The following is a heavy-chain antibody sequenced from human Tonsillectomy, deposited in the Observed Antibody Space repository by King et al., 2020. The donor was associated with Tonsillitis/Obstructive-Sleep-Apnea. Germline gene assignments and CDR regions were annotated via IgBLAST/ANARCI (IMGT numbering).Heavy chain of an antibody. J-gene: IGHJ4*02. Sequence: VQLVESGGGVVKPGRSLRLSCAASGFTFNTYGMHWVRQAPGKGLEWVAVVYHDGNNKYYADSVKGRFTISRDNSKNTLYLQMNSLRAEDTAVYYWAGVRRHIAVAGTFDYWGQGTLVTVSS. CDR3: AGVRRHIAVAGTFDY. CDR1: GFTFNTYG. V-gene: IGHV3-33*01. CDR2: VYHDGNNK. D-gene: IGHD6-19*01.